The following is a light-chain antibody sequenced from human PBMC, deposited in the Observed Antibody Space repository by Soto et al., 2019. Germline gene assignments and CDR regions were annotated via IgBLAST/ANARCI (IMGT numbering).Light chain of an antibody. Sequence: QSALTQPASVSGSPGQSITISCTGTSRDVGSYNLVSWYQQHPGKAPKLMLYEVSKRPSGVSNRFSGSKSGNTASLTISGLQAEDEADYYCCSYAGINTFYVFGTGTKVTVL. J-gene: IGLJ1*01. CDR1: SRDVGSYNL. V-gene: IGLV2-23*02. CDR2: EVS. CDR3: CSYAGINTFYV.